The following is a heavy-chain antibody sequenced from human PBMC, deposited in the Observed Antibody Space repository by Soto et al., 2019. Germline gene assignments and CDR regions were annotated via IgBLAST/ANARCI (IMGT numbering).Heavy chain of an antibody. CDR1: GYTFTSYD. CDR3: ARTYYGDYKENNWFDP. D-gene: IGHD4-17*01. V-gene: IGHV1-8*01. J-gene: IGHJ5*02. Sequence: ASVKVSCKASGYTFTSYDVNWVRQATGQGLEWMGWMNPNSGNTGYAQKFQGRVTMTRDTSTSTVYMELSSLRSEDTAVYYCARTYYGDYKENNWFDPWGQGTLVTVSS. CDR2: MNPNSGNT.